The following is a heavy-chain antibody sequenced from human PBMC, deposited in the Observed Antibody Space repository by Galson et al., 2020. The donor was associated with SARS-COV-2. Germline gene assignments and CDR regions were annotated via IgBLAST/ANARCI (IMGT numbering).Heavy chain of an antibody. CDR1: GFTFSSYS. J-gene: IGHJ4*02. CDR3: ARVSKGLLVVVAATDH. V-gene: IGHV3-48*02. D-gene: IGHD2-15*01. CDR2: ISSSETT. Sequence: GGSLRLSCAVSGFTFSSYSMNWVRQAPGKGLEWISYISSSETTYYADSVKGRFTISRDNAKNSLFLQMNNLRDEDTAVYYCARVSKGLLVVVAATDHWGQGTLVTVSS.